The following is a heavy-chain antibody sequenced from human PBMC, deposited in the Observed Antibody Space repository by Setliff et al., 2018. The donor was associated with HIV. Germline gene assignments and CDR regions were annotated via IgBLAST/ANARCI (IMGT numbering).Heavy chain of an antibody. D-gene: IGHD1-1*01. CDR2: IYYSGST. CDR3: VRTYNDLENYYHHYYYMDV. CDR1: GGSISSHY. Sequence: PSETLSLTCTVSGGSISSHYWSWIRQPPGKGLEWIGYIYYSGSTNYNPSLKSRVTISVDTSKNQFSLKLSSVTAADTAVYYCVRTYNDLENYYHHYYYMDVWGKGTTVTVSS. V-gene: IGHV4-59*11. J-gene: IGHJ6*03.